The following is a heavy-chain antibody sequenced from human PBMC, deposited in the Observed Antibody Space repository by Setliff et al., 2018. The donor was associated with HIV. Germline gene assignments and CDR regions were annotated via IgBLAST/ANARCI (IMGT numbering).Heavy chain of an antibody. D-gene: IGHD6-13*01. CDR1: GGSVNDFY. V-gene: IGHV4-59*02. CDR2: IYHSGST. CDR3: ARDGGRTGYSSSSDQ. Sequence: SETLSLTCTVSGGSVNDFYCNWIRQPPGKGPEWIGTIYHSGSTYYSPSLMSRVTISVDTSKNQISLKLNSVTAADTAVYYCARDGGRTGYSSSSDQWGQGTLVTVSS. J-gene: IGHJ4*02.